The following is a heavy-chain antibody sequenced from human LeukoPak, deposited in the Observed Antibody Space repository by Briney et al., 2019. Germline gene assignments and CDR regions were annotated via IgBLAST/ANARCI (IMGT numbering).Heavy chain of an antibody. Sequence: ASVKVSCKASGYTFTSYYMHWVRQAPGQGLEWMGIINPSGGSTSYAQKFQGRVTMTRDTSTSTVYMELSSLRSEDTAVYYCARALEDIVVVVAATPPDYWGQGTLVTVPS. CDR3: ARALEDIVVVVAATPPDY. D-gene: IGHD2-15*01. J-gene: IGHJ4*02. CDR2: INPSGGST. V-gene: IGHV1-46*01. CDR1: GYTFTSYY.